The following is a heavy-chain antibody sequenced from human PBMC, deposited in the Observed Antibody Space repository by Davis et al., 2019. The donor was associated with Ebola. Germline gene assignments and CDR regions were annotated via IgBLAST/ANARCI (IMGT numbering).Heavy chain of an antibody. CDR2: ISYSHETI. V-gene: IGHV3-11*04. CDR1: GFTFSDYY. D-gene: IGHD1/OR15-1a*01. J-gene: IGHJ4*02. CDR3: ARDNWYKNDN. Sequence: GESLKISCAASGFTFSDYYMAWIRQAPGKELEWISHISYSHETIYYADSVKGRFTISRDNAKNSLYLQMNSLRDEDTAMYYCARDNWYKNDNWGQGTLVTVSS.